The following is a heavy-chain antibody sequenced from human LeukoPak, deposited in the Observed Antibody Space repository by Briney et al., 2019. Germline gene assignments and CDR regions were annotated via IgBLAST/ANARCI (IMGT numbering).Heavy chain of an antibody. Sequence: ASVKVSCKASGGTFSSYAISWVRQAPGRGLEWMGRIIPILGIANYAQKFQGRVTITADKSTSTAYMELSSLRSEDTAMYYCASGWNDKHADYWGQGTLVTVSS. V-gene: IGHV1-69*04. J-gene: IGHJ4*02. CDR1: GGTFSSYA. D-gene: IGHD1-1*01. CDR2: IIPILGIA. CDR3: ASGWNDKHADY.